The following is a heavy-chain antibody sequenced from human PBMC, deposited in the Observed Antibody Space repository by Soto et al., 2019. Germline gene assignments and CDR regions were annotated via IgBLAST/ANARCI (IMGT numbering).Heavy chain of an antibody. Sequence: QVQLVQSGAEVKKPGASVKVSCKASGYTFTSYDINWVRQATGQGLEWMGWMNPNSGNTGYAQKFQGRVTXXRXTXXSTAYMELSSLRSEDTAVYYCARAKYYDIPANGDPWGQGTLVTVSS. CDR3: ARAKYYDIPANGDP. D-gene: IGHD3-9*01. CDR1: GYTFTSYD. CDR2: MNPNSGNT. J-gene: IGHJ5*02. V-gene: IGHV1-8*01.